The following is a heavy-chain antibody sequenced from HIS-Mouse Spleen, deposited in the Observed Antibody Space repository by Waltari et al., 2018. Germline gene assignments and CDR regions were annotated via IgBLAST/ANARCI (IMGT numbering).Heavy chain of an antibody. CDR1: GGSIRTSSYH. D-gene: IGHD6-13*01. CDR3: AREIPYSSSWYDWYFDL. CDR2: IYYSGST. V-gene: IGHV4-39*07. Sequence: LQLQESCPGLVTHSETMSLTCTAAGGSIRTSSYHLGWIRQPPWKGMEWIGSIYYSGSTYYNPSLKSRVTISVDTSKNQFSLKLSSVTAADTAVYYCAREIPYSSSWYDWYFDLWGRGTLVTVSS. J-gene: IGHJ2*01.